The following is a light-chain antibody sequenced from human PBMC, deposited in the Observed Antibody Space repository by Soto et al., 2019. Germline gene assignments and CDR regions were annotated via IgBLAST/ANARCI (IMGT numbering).Light chain of an antibody. CDR1: QSISTNY. Sequence: EIVLTQSPGTLSLSPGERATLSCRASQSISTNYLAWYQLKPGQAPRLRIYGASSRATGIPDRFTGSGSGTDFTLTITRLEPEDFAVYYCQQYGSSQTFGQGTKVEIK. CDR3: QQYGSSQT. V-gene: IGKV3-20*01. J-gene: IGKJ1*01. CDR2: GAS.